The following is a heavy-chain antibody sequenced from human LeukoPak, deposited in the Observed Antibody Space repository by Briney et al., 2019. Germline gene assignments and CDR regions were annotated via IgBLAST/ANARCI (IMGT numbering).Heavy chain of an antibody. J-gene: IGHJ4*02. CDR3: AREKEEGFDY. CDR2: ISGSGGST. CDR1: GFTFSSYA. V-gene: IGHV3-23*01. Sequence: PGGSLRLSCAASGFTFSSYAMSWVRQAPGKGLEWVSAISGSGGSTYYADSVKGRFTISRDNAKNSVFLQMNSLRAEDTAMYYCAREKEEGFDYWGQGTLVTVSS.